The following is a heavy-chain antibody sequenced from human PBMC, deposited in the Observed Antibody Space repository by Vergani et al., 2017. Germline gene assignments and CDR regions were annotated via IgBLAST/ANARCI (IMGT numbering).Heavy chain of an antibody. Sequence: EVQLVESGGGLVQPGRSLRLSCAASRFTFSNSAMSWVRQTSGKGLEWVSAISGHGDRTYYADSVKGRFTISRDNSKNTVYLQMNSLKAEDRATYYCAREERSNTSPFVGDWGQGTLVTV. V-gene: IGHV3-23*04. D-gene: IGHD2/OR15-2a*01. J-gene: IGHJ4*02. CDR3: AREERSNTSPFVGD. CDR2: ISGHGDRT. CDR1: RFTFSNSA.